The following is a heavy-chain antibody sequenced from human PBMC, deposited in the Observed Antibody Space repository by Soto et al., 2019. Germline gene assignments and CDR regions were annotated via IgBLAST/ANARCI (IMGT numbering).Heavy chain of an antibody. J-gene: IGHJ4*02. CDR1: GDSISSSSYF. CDR2: IYYSGST. Sequence: QLQLQESGPGLVKPSETLSLTCTVSGDSISSSSYFWGWVRQPPGKGLEWIGSIYYSGSTYYNPSLKXRVTLSXXTSKNHFSLKLSSVTAADTAVYYCARHLGEGYFDYWGQGTLVTVSS. V-gene: IGHV4-39*01. CDR3: ARHLGEGYFDY.